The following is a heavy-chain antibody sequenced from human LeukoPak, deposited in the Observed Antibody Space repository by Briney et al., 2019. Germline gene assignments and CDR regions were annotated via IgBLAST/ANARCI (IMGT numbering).Heavy chain of an antibody. CDR1: GFTFDDYG. D-gene: IGHD3-22*01. CDR2: ISWDSESI. Sequence: GGSLRLSCAASGFTFDDYGMHWVRQAPGRGLEWVSGISWDSESIGYADSVKGRFAISRDNAKNSLYLQMDSLTAEDTAFYYCATGDGTGYYLAVFDFWGQGTLVTVSS. CDR3: ATGDGTGYYLAVFDF. J-gene: IGHJ4*02. V-gene: IGHV3-9*01.